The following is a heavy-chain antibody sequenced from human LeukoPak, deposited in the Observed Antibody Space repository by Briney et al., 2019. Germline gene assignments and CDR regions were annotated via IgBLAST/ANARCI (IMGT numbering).Heavy chain of an antibody. Sequence: SETLSLTCAVYGGSFSGYYWSWIRQPPGKGLEWIGAINHSGSTNYNPSLKSRVTISVDTSKNQFSLKLSSVTAADTAVYYCARQERITMVRGVPVYFDYWGQGTLVTVSS. J-gene: IGHJ4*02. CDR2: INHSGST. D-gene: IGHD3-10*01. V-gene: IGHV4-34*01. CDR3: ARQERITMVRGVPVYFDY. CDR1: GGSFSGYY.